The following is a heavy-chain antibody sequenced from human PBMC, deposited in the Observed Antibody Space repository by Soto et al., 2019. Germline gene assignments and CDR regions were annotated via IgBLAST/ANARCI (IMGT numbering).Heavy chain of an antibody. CDR2: ISYDGSNK. CDR3: AGDQDSGWAYYYYGMDV. Sequence: GGSLRLSCAASGFTFSSYAMHWVRQAPGKGLEWVAVISYDGSNKYYADSVKGRFTISRDNSKNTLYLQMNSLRAEDTAVYYCAGDQDSGWAYYYYGMDVWGQGTTVPVSS. D-gene: IGHD6-19*01. V-gene: IGHV3-30-3*01. CDR1: GFTFSSYA. J-gene: IGHJ6*02.